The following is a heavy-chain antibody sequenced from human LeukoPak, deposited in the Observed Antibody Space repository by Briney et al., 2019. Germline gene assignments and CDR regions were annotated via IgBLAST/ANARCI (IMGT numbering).Heavy chain of an antibody. CDR3: AKEGCSSTSCYDRSPDYYYYMDV. CDR1: GFTFSSYA. V-gene: IGHV3-23*01. J-gene: IGHJ6*03. D-gene: IGHD2-2*01. CDR2: ISGSGGST. Sequence: GGSLRLSCAASGFTFSSYAMSWVRQAPGKGLEWVSAISGSGGSTYYADSVKGRFTISRDNSKNTLYLQMNSLRAEDTAVYYCAKEGCSSTSCYDRSPDYYYYMDVWGKGTTVTVSS.